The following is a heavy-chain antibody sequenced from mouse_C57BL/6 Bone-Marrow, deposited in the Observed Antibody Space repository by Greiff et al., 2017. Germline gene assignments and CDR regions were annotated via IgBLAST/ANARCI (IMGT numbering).Heavy chain of an antibody. CDR2: ISSGSSTI. Sequence: DVMLVESGGGLVKPGGSLKLSCAASGFTFSDYGMHWVRQAPEKGLEWVAYISSGSSTIYYADTVKGRFTISRDNAKNTLFLQMTSLRSEDTAMYYCARRWLLRWAWFAYWGQGTLVTVSA. CDR3: ARRWLLRWAWFAY. J-gene: IGHJ3*01. D-gene: IGHD2-3*01. V-gene: IGHV5-17*01. CDR1: GFTFSDYG.